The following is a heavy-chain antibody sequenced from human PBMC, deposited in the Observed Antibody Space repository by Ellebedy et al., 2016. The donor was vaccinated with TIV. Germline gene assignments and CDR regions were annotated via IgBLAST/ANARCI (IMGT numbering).Heavy chain of an antibody. CDR3: AREVWYPAS. CDR2: INTDGSST. J-gene: IGHJ4*02. CDR1: GFTLSNYW. V-gene: IGHV3-74*01. D-gene: IGHD6-13*01. Sequence: PGESLKISCAASGFTLSNYWMHWVRQAPGKGLVWVSRINTDGSSTGYADSVKGRFTISRDNAKNTLYLQMNGLRAEDTAVYYCAREVWYPASWGQGTLVTVSS.